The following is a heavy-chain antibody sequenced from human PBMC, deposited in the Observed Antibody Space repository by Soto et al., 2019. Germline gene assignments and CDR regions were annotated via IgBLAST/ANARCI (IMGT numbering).Heavy chain of an antibody. J-gene: IGHJ6*02. CDR2: IIPILGIA. V-gene: IGHV1-69*08. Sequence: QVQLVQSGAEVKKPGSSVKVSCKASGGTFSSYTISWVRQAPGQGLEWMGRIIPILGIANYAQKFQGRVTITADKSTSTAYMGLSSLRSEDTAVYYCARELGNYYYYGMDVWGQGTTVTVSS. CDR3: ARELGNYYYYGMDV. CDR1: GGTFSSYT.